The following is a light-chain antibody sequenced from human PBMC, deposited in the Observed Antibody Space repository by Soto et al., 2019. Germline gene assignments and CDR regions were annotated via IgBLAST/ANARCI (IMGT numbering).Light chain of an antibody. CDR1: QSVSSY. CDR3: QQRSNWPTWT. J-gene: IGKJ1*01. CDR2: DAS. V-gene: IGKV3-11*01. Sequence: EIVLTQSPATLSLSPGERATLSCRASQSVSSYLAWYQQKPGQAPRLLIYDASNRATGIPARFSGSGSGTDFTLTISSLEPEDFAVYYCQQRSNWPTWTFGQWTKVDIK.